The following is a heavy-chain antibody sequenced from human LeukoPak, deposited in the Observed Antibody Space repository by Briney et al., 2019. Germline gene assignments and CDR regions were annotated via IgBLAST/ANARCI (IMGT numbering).Heavy chain of an antibody. CDR1: GFTFSNAW. CDR2: IKSKTDGWTT. Sequence: AGGSLRLSCAASGFTFSNAWMSWVRQAPGKGLEWVGRIKSKTDGWTTDYAAPVKGRFTISRDDSKNTLYLQMNSLKTEDTAVYYCTTDYPRYCSSTSCQNFDYWGQGTLVTVSS. CDR3: TTDYPRYCSSTSCQNFDY. J-gene: IGHJ4*02. V-gene: IGHV3-15*01. D-gene: IGHD2-2*01.